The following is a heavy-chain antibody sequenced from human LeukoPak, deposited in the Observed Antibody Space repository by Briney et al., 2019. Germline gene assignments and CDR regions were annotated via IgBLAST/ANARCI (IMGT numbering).Heavy chain of an antibody. CDR2: FNPSGGGT. V-gene: IGHV1-46*01. J-gene: IGHJ4*02. CDR3: AVGLTVTYLDY. CDR1: GYTFTSYY. Sequence: GASVKVSCKASGYTFTSYYMHWVRQAPGQGLEWMGIFNPSGGGTTYAQKFQGRVTLTRGTSTTTVYMELSSLRSEDTAVYYCAVGLTVTYLDYWGQGTLVTVSS. D-gene: IGHD4-17*01.